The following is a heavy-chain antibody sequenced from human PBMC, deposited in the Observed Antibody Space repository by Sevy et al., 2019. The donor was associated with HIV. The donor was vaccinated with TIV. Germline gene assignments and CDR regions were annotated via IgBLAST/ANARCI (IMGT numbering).Heavy chain of an antibody. Sequence: GGSLRLSCAASGFTFSSYSMNWVRQAPGKGLEWVSSISSSSSYIYYADSVKGRFTISRDNAENSLYLQMNSLRAEDTAVYYCARDPKSSWSYYFDYWGQGTLVTVSS. CDR2: ISSSSSYI. D-gene: IGHD6-13*01. CDR3: ARDPKSSWSYYFDY. J-gene: IGHJ4*02. V-gene: IGHV3-21*01. CDR1: GFTFSSYS.